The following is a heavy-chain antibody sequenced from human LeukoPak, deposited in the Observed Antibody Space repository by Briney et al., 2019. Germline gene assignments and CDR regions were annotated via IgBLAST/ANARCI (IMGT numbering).Heavy chain of an antibody. CDR2: IYTSGST. D-gene: IGHD2-2*01. J-gene: IGHJ6*03. CDR1: GVSISSYY. Sequence: SETLSLTCTVSGVSISSYYWSWIRQPAGKGLEWIGRIYTSGSTNYNPSLKSRVTMSVDTSKNQFSLKLSSVTAADTAVYYCARFGSSTTYYYYMDVWGKGTTVTVSS. CDR3: ARFGSSTTYYYYMDV. V-gene: IGHV4-4*07.